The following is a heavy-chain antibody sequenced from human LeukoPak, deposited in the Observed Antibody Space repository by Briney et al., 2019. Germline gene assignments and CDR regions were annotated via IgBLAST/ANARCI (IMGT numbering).Heavy chain of an antibody. CDR3: ASALQPYYYYDSGSISYFDY. V-gene: IGHV4-34*12. CDR1: GGSFSGYS. D-gene: IGHD3-10*01. CDR2: IIHSGST. Sequence: SETLSLTCAVYGGSFSGYSWSWIRQAPGKGLEWIGEIIHSGSTYYNPSLKSRVTISVDTSKDQFSLKLSSVTAADTAVYYCASALQPYYYYDSGSISYFDYWGQGTLVTVSS. J-gene: IGHJ4*02.